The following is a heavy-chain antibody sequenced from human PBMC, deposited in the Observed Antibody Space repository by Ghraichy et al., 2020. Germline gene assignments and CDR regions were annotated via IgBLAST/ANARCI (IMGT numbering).Heavy chain of an antibody. D-gene: IGHD3-22*01. CDR3: ARGFYYDSSGYPLDY. J-gene: IGHJ4*02. V-gene: IGHV3-33*01. Sequence: LSLTCAASGFTFSNYGMHWVRQAPGKGLEWVAVIWYDGSDKKYADSVKGRFTISRDNSKKTLFLQMNSLRAEDTAVYYCARGFYYDSSGYPLDYWGQGTLVTVSS. CDR1: GFTFSNYG. CDR2: IWYDGSDK.